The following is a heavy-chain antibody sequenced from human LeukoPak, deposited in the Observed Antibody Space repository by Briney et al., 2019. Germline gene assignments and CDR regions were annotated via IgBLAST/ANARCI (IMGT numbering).Heavy chain of an antibody. Sequence: ASVKVSCKASGYTFTSYDINWVRQATGQGLEWMGWMNPNSGNTGYAQKFQGRVTITRNTSISTAYMGLSSLRSEDTAVYYCARGGLGYCSSTSCYIIDYWGQGTLVTVSS. J-gene: IGHJ4*02. V-gene: IGHV1-8*03. D-gene: IGHD2-2*02. CDR1: GYTFTSYD. CDR2: MNPNSGNT. CDR3: ARGGLGYCSSTSCYIIDY.